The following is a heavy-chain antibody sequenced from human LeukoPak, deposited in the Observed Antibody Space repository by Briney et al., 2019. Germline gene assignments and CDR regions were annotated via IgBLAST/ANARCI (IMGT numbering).Heavy chain of an antibody. CDR1: GFIFSTYG. J-gene: IGHJ4*02. Sequence: PGRSLRLSCAASGFIFSTYGRPCVRQAPGKGLEWVAVIWYDGSNKYYGDSVKGRFTISRDNSRNTLYLQMNSLRAEDTAVYYCARASGPFDYWGQGTLVTVSS. CDR3: ARASGPFDY. CDR2: IWYDGSNK. V-gene: IGHV3-33*01. D-gene: IGHD1-1*01.